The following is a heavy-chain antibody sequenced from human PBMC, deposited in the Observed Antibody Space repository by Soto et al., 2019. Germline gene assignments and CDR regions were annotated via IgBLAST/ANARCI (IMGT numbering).Heavy chain of an antibody. CDR3: ARHHGPTTSENWFDP. CDR1: GYTFNNYD. CDR2: ISTYSGDT. D-gene: IGHD5-12*01. J-gene: IGHJ5*02. V-gene: IGHV1-18*01. Sequence: VASVKVSCKASGYTFNNYDIHWVRQAPGQGLEWMGWISTYSGDTKYAQKFQGRVTMTTDTSTTTAYLELRSLRSDDTAVYYCARHHGPTTSENWFDPWGQGTLVTVSS.